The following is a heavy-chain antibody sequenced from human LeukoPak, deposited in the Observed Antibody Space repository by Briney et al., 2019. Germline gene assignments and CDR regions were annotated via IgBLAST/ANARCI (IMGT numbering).Heavy chain of an antibody. Sequence: SETLSLTCTVSGGSISSSSYYWGWIRQPPGKGLEWIGSIYYSGSTYYNPSLKSRVTISVDTSKNQFSLKLSSVTAADTAVYYCARRNYDFWSGYSYYFDYWGQGTLVTVSP. CDR2: IYYSGST. J-gene: IGHJ4*02. D-gene: IGHD3-3*01. CDR1: GGSISSSSYY. CDR3: ARRNYDFWSGYSYYFDY. V-gene: IGHV4-39*01.